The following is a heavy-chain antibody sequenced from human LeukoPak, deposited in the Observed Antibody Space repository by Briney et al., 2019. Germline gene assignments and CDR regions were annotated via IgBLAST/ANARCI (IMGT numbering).Heavy chain of an antibody. D-gene: IGHD6-13*01. CDR3: AKGRGLIAAVGTDSFDP. J-gene: IGHJ5*02. CDR1: GFTFSSYA. CDR2: ISGSGGST. Sequence: GGSLRLSCAASGFTFSSYAMSWVRQAPGKGLEWVSAISGSGGSTYYADSVKGRFTISRDNSKNALYLQMNNLRAEDTAVYYCAKGRGLIAAVGTDSFDPWGQGTLVTVSS. V-gene: IGHV3-23*01.